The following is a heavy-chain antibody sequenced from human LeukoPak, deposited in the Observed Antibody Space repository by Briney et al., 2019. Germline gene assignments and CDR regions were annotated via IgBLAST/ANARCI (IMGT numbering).Heavy chain of an antibody. CDR1: GESLQSFY. J-gene: IGHJ6*04. CDR3: AKPIDCSSTICTGPMDV. D-gene: IGHD2-2*01. Sequence: SETLSLTCAVYGESLQSFYWSWIRQPPGKGPEWIGEIDHIGRTKYNPSLKSRLTISIDTSKNQFSLRLGSLTAADTAVYYCAKPIDCSSTICTGPMDVWGKGTTVTASA. CDR2: IDHIGRT. V-gene: IGHV4-34*01.